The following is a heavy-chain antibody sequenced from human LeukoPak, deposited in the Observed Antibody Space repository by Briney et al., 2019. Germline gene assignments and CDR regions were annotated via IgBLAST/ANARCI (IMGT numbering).Heavy chain of an antibody. Sequence: GESLKISCKGSGYSFTSYWIGWVRQMPGKGLEWMGIIYPGDSDTRYSRSFQGQVTISADESITTAYLQWSSLKASDTAMYYCARHAAVSTSSTWYFDYWGQGTLVTVSS. D-gene: IGHD6-13*01. CDR3: ARHAAVSTSSTWYFDY. J-gene: IGHJ4*02. CDR2: IYPGDSDT. V-gene: IGHV5-51*01. CDR1: GYSFTSYW.